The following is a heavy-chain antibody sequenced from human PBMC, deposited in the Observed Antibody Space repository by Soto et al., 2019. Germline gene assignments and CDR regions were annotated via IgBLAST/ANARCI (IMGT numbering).Heavy chain of an antibody. CDR2: NYPDHSDT. D-gene: IGHD4-4*01. CDR1: GYTFTDYW. J-gene: IGHJ6*02. V-gene: IGHV5-51*01. CDR3: ARHISNLRYYYYAMDV. Sequence: GESLNISCKGAGYTFTDYWIGGGRQLRGKSVGVMGSNYPDHSDTRHRPYFQGHVTVSGDKSTNPGYLEGKTLRASDTGMYYCARHISNLRYYYYAMDVWGQGTTVTVSS.